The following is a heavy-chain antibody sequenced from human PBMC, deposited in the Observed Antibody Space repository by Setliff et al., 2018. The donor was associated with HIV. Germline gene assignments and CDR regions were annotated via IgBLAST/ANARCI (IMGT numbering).Heavy chain of an antibody. CDR1: GYTFINYA. Sequence: ASVKVSCKASGYTFINYAMNWVRQAPGQGLEWMGWINTNTGSPTYAQAFTGRFVFSLDTSVSTAYLQISSLKAEDTAVYYCARVGVDSQEYFQHWGQGTLVTVSS. J-gene: IGHJ1*01. D-gene: IGHD3-3*01. V-gene: IGHV7-4-1*02. CDR3: ARVGVDSQEYFQH. CDR2: INTNTGSP.